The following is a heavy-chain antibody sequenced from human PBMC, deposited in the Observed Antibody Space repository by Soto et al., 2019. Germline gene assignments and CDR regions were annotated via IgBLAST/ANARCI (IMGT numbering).Heavy chain of an antibody. Sequence: EVQLVQSGAEVKKPGESLRISCKGSGYSFTTYWITCVRQMPGKGLEWMGRIDPSDSYTTYSPSFQGHVTISADKSISTAYLQWSSLKASDTAMYYCARKVMAARWADAFDIWGQVTMVTVSS. CDR2: IDPSDSYT. D-gene: IGHD5-12*01. CDR1: GYSFTTYW. CDR3: ARKVMAARWADAFDI. V-gene: IGHV5-10-1*01. J-gene: IGHJ3*02.